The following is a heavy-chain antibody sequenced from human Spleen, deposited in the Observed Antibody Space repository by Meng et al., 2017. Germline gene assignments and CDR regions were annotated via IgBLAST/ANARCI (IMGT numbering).Heavy chain of an antibody. CDR3: ARDGTGYYDSSGYLPEDY. J-gene: IGHJ4*02. V-gene: IGHV3-21*01. CDR2: ISSSSSYI. CDR1: GFTFSSYS. Sequence: GESLKISCAASGFTFSSYSMNWVRQAPGKGLEWVSSISSSSSYIYYADPVKGRFTISRDNAKNSLYLQMKSLSPEDTAVYYCARDGTGYYDSSGYLPEDYWGQGTLVTVSS. D-gene: IGHD3-22*01.